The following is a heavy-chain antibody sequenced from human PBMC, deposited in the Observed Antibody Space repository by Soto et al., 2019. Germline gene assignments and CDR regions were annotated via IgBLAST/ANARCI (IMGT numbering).Heavy chain of an antibody. Sequence: SVKVSCKASGGTFSSYAISWVRQAPGQGLEWMGGIIPIFGTANYAQKFQGRVTITADESTSTAYMELSSLRSEDTAVYYCARDTFYYDSSGYYGDTLRYFDYWGQGTLVTVSS. CDR1: GGTFSSYA. J-gene: IGHJ4*02. V-gene: IGHV1-69*13. D-gene: IGHD3-22*01. CDR3: ARDTFYYDSSGYYGDTLRYFDY. CDR2: IIPIFGTA.